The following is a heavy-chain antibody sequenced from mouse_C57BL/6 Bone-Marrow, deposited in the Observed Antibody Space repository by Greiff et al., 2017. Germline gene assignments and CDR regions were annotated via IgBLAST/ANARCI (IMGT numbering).Heavy chain of an antibody. CDR1: GYTFTSYG. CDR2: IYPRSGNT. J-gene: IGHJ4*01. CDR3: ARSGAMDY. V-gene: IGHV1-81*01. D-gene: IGHD3-1*01. Sequence: QVQLKQSGAELARPGASVKLSCKASGYTFTSYGISWVKQRTGQGLEWIGEIYPRSGNTYYNAKFKGKATLTADKSASTAYMELRSLTSEDSAVDFCARSGAMDYWGQGTSVTVSA.